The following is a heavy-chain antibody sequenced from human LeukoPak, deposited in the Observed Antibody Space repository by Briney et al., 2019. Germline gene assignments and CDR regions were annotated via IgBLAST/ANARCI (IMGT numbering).Heavy chain of an antibody. CDR2: ISAYNGNT. V-gene: IGHV1-18*01. CDR1: GYTFTSYG. D-gene: IGHD3-3*01. Sequence: ASVKVSCKASGYTFTSYGISWVRQAPGQGLEWMGWISAYNGNTNYAQKLQGRVTMTTDTSTSTAYMELRSLRSDDTAVYYCARSHYDFWSGYPMDVWGKGTSVTVSS. J-gene: IGHJ6*04. CDR3: ARSHYDFWSGYPMDV.